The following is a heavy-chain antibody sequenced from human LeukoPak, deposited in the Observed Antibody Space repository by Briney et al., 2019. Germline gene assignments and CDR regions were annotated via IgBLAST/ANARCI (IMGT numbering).Heavy chain of an antibody. CDR3: ARLSQQTFDI. Sequence: GASVKVSCKASGYTFTTYYMHWVRQAPGQGLEWMGIIDPSSGSTSYAQKFQGRVTMTRDTSTSTVYMELSSLRSDDTDVYYCARLSQQTFDIWRQGTLVTVSS. J-gene: IGHJ3*02. V-gene: IGHV1-46*01. CDR2: IDPSSGST. CDR1: GYTFTTYY.